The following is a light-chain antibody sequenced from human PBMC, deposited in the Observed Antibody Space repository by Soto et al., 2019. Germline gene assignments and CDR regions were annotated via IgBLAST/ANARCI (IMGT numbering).Light chain of an antibody. CDR1: SSNIGAGYD. Sequence: QSVLTQPPSVSGAPGQRVTISCTGSSSNIGAGYDVHWYQQLPGTASKLLIYDNTNRPSGVPDRFSGSKSGTSASLAITGLQAEDEADYYCQSSDRSLSGSRVFGTGTKVTVL. J-gene: IGLJ1*01. CDR3: QSSDRSLSGSRV. CDR2: DNT. V-gene: IGLV1-40*01.